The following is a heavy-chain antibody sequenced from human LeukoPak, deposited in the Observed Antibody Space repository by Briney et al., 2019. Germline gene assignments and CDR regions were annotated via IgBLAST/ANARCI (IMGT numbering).Heavy chain of an antibody. CDR1: GYSISSGYY. J-gene: IGHJ6*03. V-gene: IGHV4-38-2*02. D-gene: IGHD3-10*01. CDR2: IYHSGST. Sequence: SETLSLTCTVSGYSISSGYYWGWIRQPPGKGLEWIGIIYHSGSTYYNPSLKSRVTISLDTSKNQFSLKLSSVTAADTAVYYCARGSEAYGSGSYWYYYYKDVWGKGTTVTISS. CDR3: ARGSEAYGSGSYWYYYYKDV.